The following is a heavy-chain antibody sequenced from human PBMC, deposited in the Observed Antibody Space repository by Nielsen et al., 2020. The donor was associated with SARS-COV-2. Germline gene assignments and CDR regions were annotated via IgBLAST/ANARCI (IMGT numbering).Heavy chain of an antibody. V-gene: IGHV3-66*01. Sequence: GESLKISCAASGFTFSSYAMSWVRQAPGKGLEWVSVIYSGGSTYYADSVKGRFTISRDNSKNTLYLQMNSLRAEDTAVYYCARASGYYYMDVWGKGTTVTVSS. D-gene: IGHD6-25*01. CDR1: GFTFSSYA. J-gene: IGHJ6*03. CDR2: IYSGGST. CDR3: ARASGYYYMDV.